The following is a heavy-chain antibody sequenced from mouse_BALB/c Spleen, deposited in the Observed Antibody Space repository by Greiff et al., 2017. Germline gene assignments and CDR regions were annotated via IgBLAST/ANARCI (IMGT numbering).Heavy chain of an antibody. CDR1: GFSLTSYG. V-gene: IGHV2-5-1*01. Sequence: VQLQESGPSLVQPSQSLSITCTVSGFSLTSYGVHWVRQSPGKGLEWLGVIWRGGSTDYNAAFMSRLSITKDNSKSQVFFKMNSLQADDTAIYYCAKNYYGSRGEYYFDYWGQGTTLTVSS. D-gene: IGHD1-1*01. CDR3: AKNYYGSRGEYYFDY. J-gene: IGHJ2*01. CDR2: IWRGGST.